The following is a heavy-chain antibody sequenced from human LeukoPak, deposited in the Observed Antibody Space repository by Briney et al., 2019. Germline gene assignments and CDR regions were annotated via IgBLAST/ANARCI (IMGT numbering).Heavy chain of an antibody. CDR2: ISSSGSTI. CDR3: ARDRTADSDAFDI. J-gene: IGHJ3*02. Sequence: PGGSLRLSCAASGFTFSDYYMSWIRQAPGKGLEWVSYISSSGSTIYYADSVKGRFTISRDNAKNSLYPQMNSLRAEDTAVYYCARDRTADSDAFDIWGQGTMVTVSS. V-gene: IGHV3-11*01. D-gene: IGHD1-1*01. CDR1: GFTFSDYY.